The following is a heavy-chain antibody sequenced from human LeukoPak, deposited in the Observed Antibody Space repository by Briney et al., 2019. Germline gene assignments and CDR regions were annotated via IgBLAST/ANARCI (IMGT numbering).Heavy chain of an antibody. CDR3: ARVGAGYGFGY. D-gene: IGHD4-17*01. CDR1: GYTFTNYG. Sequence: ASVKVSCKASGYTFTNYGISWVRQAPGQGLEWMGWINTYNGHTDYAQKLQGRVTMTTDTSTSTAYMELRSLRSDDTAVYYCARVGAGYGFGYWGQGTLVTVSS. CDR2: INTYNGHT. J-gene: IGHJ4*02. V-gene: IGHV1-18*01.